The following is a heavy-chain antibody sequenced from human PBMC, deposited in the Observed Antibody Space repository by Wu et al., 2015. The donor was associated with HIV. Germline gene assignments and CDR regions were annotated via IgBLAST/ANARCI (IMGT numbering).Heavy chain of an antibody. CDR3: ARGRLGVVPAGRGGRGGFDP. CDR2: IIPIFGTA. J-gene: IGHJ5*02. D-gene: IGHD2-2*01. V-gene: IGHV1-69*05. Sequence: QVQLVQSGAEVKKPGSSVKVSCKASGGTFSSYAISWVRQAPGQGLEWMGGIIPIFGTANYAQKFQGRVTITTDESTSTAYMELSSLRSEDTAVYYCARGRLGVVPAGRGGRGGFDPWGQGTLVTVSS. CDR1: GGTFSSYA.